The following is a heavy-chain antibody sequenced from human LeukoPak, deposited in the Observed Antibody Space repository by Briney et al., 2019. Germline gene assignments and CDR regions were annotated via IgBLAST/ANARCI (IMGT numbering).Heavy chain of an antibody. J-gene: IGHJ4*02. D-gene: IGHD1-7*01. CDR2: ISSSSRTV. CDR1: GFTFTTYT. V-gene: IGHV3-48*01. CDR3: ASEAPRPIKWERELILSYYFDF. Sequence: PGGSLRLSCAASGFTFTTYTMNWVRQLPGKGLEWVSYISSSSRTVYHADPVKGRFTISRDNAKNSLHLQMNNLRAEDTAVYYCASEAPRPIKWERELILSYYFDFWGQGTLVTVSS.